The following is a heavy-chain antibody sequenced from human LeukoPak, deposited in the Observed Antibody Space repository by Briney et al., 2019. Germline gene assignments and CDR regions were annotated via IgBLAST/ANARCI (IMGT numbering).Heavy chain of an antibody. CDR2: SRNKANSYVA. J-gene: IGHJ4*02. V-gene: IGHV3-72*01. Sequence: PGGSLRLSCAASGFTFSDHYMAWFRQAPGKGLQWVGRSRNKANSYVAEFAAPVKGRFTISRDDSKNSVFLQMDSLKTEDPAVYYCARELAAGPSDHWGQGTLVTVSS. CDR3: ARELAAGPSDH. CDR1: GFTFSDHY. D-gene: IGHD6-13*01.